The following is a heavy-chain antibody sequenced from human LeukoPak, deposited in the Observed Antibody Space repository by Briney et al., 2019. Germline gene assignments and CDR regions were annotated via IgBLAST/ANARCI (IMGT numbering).Heavy chain of an antibody. Sequence: SSVKVSCKASGGTFSSYAISWVRQAPGQGLEWMGGIIPIFGTANYAQKLQGRVTITTDESTSTAYMELSSRRSEDTAVYYCARGPTYYYDSSGYYLNWFDPWGQGTLVTVSS. CDR2: IIPIFGTA. CDR1: GGTFSSYA. CDR3: ARGPTYYYDSSGYYLNWFDP. D-gene: IGHD3-22*01. J-gene: IGHJ5*02. V-gene: IGHV1-69*05.